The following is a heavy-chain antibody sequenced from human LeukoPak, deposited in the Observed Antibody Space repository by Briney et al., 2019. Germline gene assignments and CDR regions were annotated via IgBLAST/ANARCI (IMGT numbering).Heavy chain of an antibody. CDR3: AKGGVLRFLEWSDY. CDR2: ISSSSSYI. Sequence: GGSLRLSCAASGFTFSSYSMNWVRQAPGKGLEWVSSISSSSSYIYYADSVKGRFTISRDNAKNSLYLQMNSLRAEDTAVYYCAKGGVLRFLEWSDYWGQGTLVTVSS. D-gene: IGHD3-3*01. V-gene: IGHV3-21*04. CDR1: GFTFSSYS. J-gene: IGHJ4*02.